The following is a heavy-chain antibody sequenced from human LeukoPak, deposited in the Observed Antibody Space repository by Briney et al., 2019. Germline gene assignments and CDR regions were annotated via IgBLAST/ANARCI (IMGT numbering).Heavy chain of an antibody. V-gene: IGHV3-23*01. D-gene: IGHD3-10*01. CDR1: RFSISDFA. Sequence: GGSLRLSCAAARFSISDFAVTWVRQAPGKGLEWIAGISSRGDDIYYSHSVRVRFTISRDNSKNMVFLQMTSLRPEDTAVYYCAKAYGRRLYYLDHWGQGTPVTVSS. J-gene: IGHJ4*02. CDR2: ISSRGDDI. CDR3: AKAYGRRLYYLDH.